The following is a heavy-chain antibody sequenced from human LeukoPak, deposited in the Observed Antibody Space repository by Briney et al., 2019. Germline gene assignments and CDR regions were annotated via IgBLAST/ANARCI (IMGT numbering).Heavy chain of an antibody. D-gene: IGHD3-10*01. Sequence: GSLRLSCVGSGFAYDHCSMNWVRQAPGKGLEWLSYITGDNKAYYADSLKGRFVIPRDNAKNSVYLQMNSLSVEDTAVYYCVRGGVADGNYFGDWGQGTVVTVSS. CDR3: VRGGVADGNYFGD. CDR2: ITGDNKA. V-gene: IGHV3-48*01. CDR1: GFAYDHCS. J-gene: IGHJ4*02.